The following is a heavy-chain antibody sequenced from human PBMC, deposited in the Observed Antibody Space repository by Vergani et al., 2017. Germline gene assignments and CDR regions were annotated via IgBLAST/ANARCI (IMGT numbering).Heavy chain of an antibody. D-gene: IGHD3-22*01. CDR3: VKDPGPGYFESSGYYYFDY. CDR1: GFTFSVFG. J-gene: IGHJ4*02. Sequence: QLQLVESGGGVVQPGGSLRLSCAASGFTFSVFGMHWVRQAPGKGLEWMAFIRYDESNEYYADSVKGRFTISRDNSKNTLYLQMNSLRPEDTAIYSCVKDPGPGYFESSGYYYFDYWGQGTQVTVSS. CDR2: IRYDESNE. V-gene: IGHV3-30*02.